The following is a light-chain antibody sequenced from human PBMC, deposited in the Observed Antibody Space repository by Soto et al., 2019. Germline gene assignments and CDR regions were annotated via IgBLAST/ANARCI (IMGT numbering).Light chain of an antibody. CDR1: QSVRRY. V-gene: IGKV3-11*01. CDR2: DAS. CDR3: QQRSNWPIT. Sequence: EIVLTQSPATLSLSPGERATLYCRASQSVRRYFAWYQQKPGQAPKLLIYDASNRATGIPDRFSDIVSGTDFTLTISRLEPEDFAVYYWQQRSNWPITFGQGTRLEIK. J-gene: IGKJ5*01.